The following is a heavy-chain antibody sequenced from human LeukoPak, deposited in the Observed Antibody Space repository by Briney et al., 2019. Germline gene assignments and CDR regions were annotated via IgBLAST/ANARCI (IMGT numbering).Heavy chain of an antibody. D-gene: IGHD6-6*01. CDR2: IYYSGST. CDR1: GGSLSSSSYY. J-gene: IGHJ4*02. Sequence: SETLSLTCTVSGGSLSSSSYYWGWVPPPPGKGLGWIGSIYYSGSTYYNPSLKSRVTISVDTSKNQFSLKLSSVTAADTAVYYCARQEPSSSADYWGQGTLVTVSS. CDR3: ARQEPSSSADY. V-gene: IGHV4-39*01.